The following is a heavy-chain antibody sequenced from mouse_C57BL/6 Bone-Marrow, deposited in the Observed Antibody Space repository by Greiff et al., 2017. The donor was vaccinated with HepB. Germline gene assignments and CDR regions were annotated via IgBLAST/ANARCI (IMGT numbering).Heavy chain of an antibody. CDR1: GYTFTSYW. D-gene: IGHD2-1*01. Sequence: QVQLQQPGAELVKPGASVKLSCKASGYTFTSYWMHWVKQRPGQGLEWIGLIHPNSGSTNYNEKFKSKATLTVDKSSSTAYMQLSSLPSEDSAVYYCAVIYYGIFYAMDYWGQGTSVTVSS. CDR2: IHPNSGST. CDR3: AVIYYGIFYAMDY. V-gene: IGHV1-64*01. J-gene: IGHJ4*01.